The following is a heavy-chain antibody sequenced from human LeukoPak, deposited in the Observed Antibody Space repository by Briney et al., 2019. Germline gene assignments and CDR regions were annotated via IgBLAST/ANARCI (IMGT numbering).Heavy chain of an antibody. CDR2: IKQDGSEK. D-gene: IGHD3-10*01. V-gene: IGHV3-7*04. CDR1: GFTFSSYW. CDR3: ASDREYYYGSRSFDY. Sequence: PGGSLRLSCAASGFTFSSYWMSWVRQAPGKGLEWVANIKQDGSEKYYVDSVKGRFTISRDNAKNSLYLQMNSLRAEDTAVYYCASDREYYYGSRSFDYWGQGTLVTVSS. J-gene: IGHJ4*02.